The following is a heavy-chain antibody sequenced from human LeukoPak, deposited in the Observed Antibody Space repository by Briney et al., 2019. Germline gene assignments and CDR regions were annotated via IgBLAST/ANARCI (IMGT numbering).Heavy chain of an antibody. CDR3: VRDNPRCCGVVPVNIDDF. CDR2: ISFDGINK. J-gene: IGHJ4*02. Sequence: PGRSLRLSCAASGFTFSSYGVHWVRQAPGKGLEWVAVISFDGINKYYADSVKGRFTISRDNSKNTLYLQMNSLRAEDTAVYYCVRDNPRCCGVVPVNIDDFWGQGTLVTVSS. D-gene: IGHD2-15*01. V-gene: IGHV3-30*03. CDR1: GFTFSSYG.